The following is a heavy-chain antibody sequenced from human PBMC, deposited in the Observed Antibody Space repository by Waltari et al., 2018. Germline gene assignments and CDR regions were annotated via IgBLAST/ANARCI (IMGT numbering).Heavy chain of an antibody. J-gene: IGHJ3*02. CDR2: IDPGDSDT. CDR1: GYSFTSYW. CDR3: ARQKPTYYYDSSGYWPNAFDI. D-gene: IGHD3-22*01. V-gene: IGHV5-51*01. Sequence: EVQLVQSGAEVKKPGESLKISCKGSGYSFTSYWIGWVRQMPGKGLEWMGIIDPGDSDTIYSPSFQGQVTISADKSISTAYLQWSSLKASDTAMYYCARQKPTYYYDSSGYWPNAFDIWGQGTMVTVSS.